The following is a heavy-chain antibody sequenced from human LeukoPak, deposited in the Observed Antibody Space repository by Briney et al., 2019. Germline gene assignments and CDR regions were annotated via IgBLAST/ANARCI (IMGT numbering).Heavy chain of an antibody. CDR1: GFTFSRYS. CDR2: IGNSSYI. CDR3: TRLAAAGSGRWAPDY. D-gene: IGHD1-14*01. Sequence: GGSLRLSCAASGFTFSRYSINWVRQAPGKGLEWVSCIGNSSYIYYADSVKGRFTISRDNAKNSVYLQMNGLRAEDTAVYYCTRLAAAGSGRWAPDYWGQGALVTVSS. J-gene: IGHJ4*02. V-gene: IGHV3-21*06.